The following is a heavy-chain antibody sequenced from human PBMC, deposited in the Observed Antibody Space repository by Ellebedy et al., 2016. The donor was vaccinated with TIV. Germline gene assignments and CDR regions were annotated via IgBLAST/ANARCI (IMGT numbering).Heavy chain of an antibody. J-gene: IGHJ4*02. CDR3: ARHLDCSSTSCYMAVGDY. Sequence: GESLKISXKGSGYSFTSYWISWVRQMPGKGLEWMGRIDPSDSYTNYSPSFQGHVTISADKSISIACLQWSSLKASDTAMYYCARHLDCSSTSCYMAVGDYWGQGTLVTVSS. D-gene: IGHD2-2*02. V-gene: IGHV5-10-1*01. CDR1: GYSFTSYW. CDR2: IDPSDSYT.